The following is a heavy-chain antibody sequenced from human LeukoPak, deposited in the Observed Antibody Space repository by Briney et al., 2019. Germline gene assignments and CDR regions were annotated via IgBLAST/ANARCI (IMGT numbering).Heavy chain of an antibody. CDR2: ISYDGSNK. V-gene: IGHV3-30*18. CDR3: AKEGSNGDFDY. Sequence: PGRSLRLSCAASGFTFSSYDMHWVRQAPGKGLEWVTVISYDGSNKYYGDSVKGRFTISRDNSKNTLYLKMSSLRAEDTAVYYCAKEGSNGDFDYWGQGTLVTVSS. J-gene: IGHJ4*02. D-gene: IGHD1-26*01. CDR1: GFTFSSYD.